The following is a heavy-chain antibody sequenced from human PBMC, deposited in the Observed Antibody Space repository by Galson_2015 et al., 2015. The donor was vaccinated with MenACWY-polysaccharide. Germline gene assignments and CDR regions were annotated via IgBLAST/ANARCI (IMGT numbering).Heavy chain of an antibody. CDR3: AKAVVATALLDY. CDR1: GFTFSNYV. J-gene: IGHJ4*02. Sequence: SLRLSCAASGFTFSNYVMSWVRQAPGKGLEGVSAISGSGDITYYADSVKGRFTISRDNSKNTLYLQMNSLRAEDAAIYYCAKAVVATALLDYWGQGTLVTVSS. V-gene: IGHV3-23*01. CDR2: ISGSGDIT. D-gene: IGHD2-21*02.